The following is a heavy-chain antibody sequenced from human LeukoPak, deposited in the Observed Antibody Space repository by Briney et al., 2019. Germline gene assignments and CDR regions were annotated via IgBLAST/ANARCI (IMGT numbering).Heavy chain of an antibody. V-gene: IGHV3-33*06. Sequence: SGGSLRLSCAASGFIFGNHAMHWVRQAPGKGPEWLAVIWYDGSKKYYADSVKGRFTISRDNSKNTLYLQMNSLRAEDTAVYYCAKDVSGSSPYFDYWGQGTLVTVSS. CDR1: GFIFGNHA. J-gene: IGHJ4*02. CDR2: IWYDGSKK. D-gene: IGHD2-15*01. CDR3: AKDVSGSSPYFDY.